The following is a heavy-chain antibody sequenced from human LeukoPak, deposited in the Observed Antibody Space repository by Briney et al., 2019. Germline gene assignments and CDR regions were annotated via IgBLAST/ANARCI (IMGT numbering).Heavy chain of an antibody. J-gene: IGHJ6*03. V-gene: IGHV4-34*01. CDR2: INHSGTT. D-gene: IGHD5-18*01. Sequence: SETLSLTCTVSGGSISSYYWTWIRQPPGKGLEWIGEINHSGTTDYNPSLQSRVTISLDTSKNQFSLKVTSVTAADTAVYYCARVRLPPYYYYFYYMDVWGTGTTVTVSS. CDR3: ARVRLPPYYYYFYYMDV. CDR1: GGSISSYY.